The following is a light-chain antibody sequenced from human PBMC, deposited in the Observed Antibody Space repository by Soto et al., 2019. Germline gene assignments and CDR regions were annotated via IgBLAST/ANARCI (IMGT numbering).Light chain of an antibody. CDR1: QSVSVY. V-gene: IGKV3-15*01. CDR2: GAS. J-gene: IGKJ1*01. CDR3: HQYNNWPRT. Sequence: EIVLTQSPATLSVSPGDRATLSCRASQSVSVYLAWYQQKPGQAPRLLIYGASTRATGIPARFSGSGSGTEFTLTINSLQSEDFALYYCHQYNNWPRTFGQGTKVDIK.